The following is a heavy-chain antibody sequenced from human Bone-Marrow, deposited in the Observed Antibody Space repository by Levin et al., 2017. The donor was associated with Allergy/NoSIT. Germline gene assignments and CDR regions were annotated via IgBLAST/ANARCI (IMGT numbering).Heavy chain of an antibody. D-gene: IGHD1-26*01. CDR3: ASAQWEVHARFDY. CDR2: ISISSNTI. CDR1: GFTFSSYS. J-gene: IGHJ4*02. Sequence: SCGASGFTFSSYSMHWVRQAPGKGLQWVSYISISSNTIYYADSVKGRFTISRDNAKNSLYLQMNSLRDEDTAVYYCASAQWEVHARFDYWGQGTLVTVSS. V-gene: IGHV3-48*02.